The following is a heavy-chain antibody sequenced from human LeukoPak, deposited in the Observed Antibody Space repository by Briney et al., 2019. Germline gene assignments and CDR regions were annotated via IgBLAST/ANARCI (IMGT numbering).Heavy chain of an antibody. CDR2: ISAYNGNT. Sequence: ASVKVSCKASGYTFTSYGISWVRQAPGQGLEWMGWISAYNGNTNYAQKLQGRVTMTTDTSTSTAYMELRSLRSDDTAVYYCARDSTTGTERRRFDYWAREPWSPSPQ. CDR1: GYTFTSYG. V-gene: IGHV1-18*01. CDR3: ARDSTTGTERRRFDY. D-gene: IGHD1-1*01. J-gene: IGHJ4*02.